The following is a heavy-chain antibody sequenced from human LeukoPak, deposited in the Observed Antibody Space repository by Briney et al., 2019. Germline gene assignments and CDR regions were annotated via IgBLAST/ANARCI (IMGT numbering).Heavy chain of an antibody. CDR2: ISPTGSTT. Sequence: GGSLRLSCTASGFSFSGHWMHWVHQLPGKGLVWVSRISPTGSTTSYADSVKGRFTVSRDNAKNTLYLQVNNLRAEGTAVYYCARGPNSNWSGLDFWGQGTLLTVSS. V-gene: IGHV3-74*01. CDR3: ARGPNSNWSGLDF. J-gene: IGHJ4*02. D-gene: IGHD6-6*01. CDR1: GFSFSGHW.